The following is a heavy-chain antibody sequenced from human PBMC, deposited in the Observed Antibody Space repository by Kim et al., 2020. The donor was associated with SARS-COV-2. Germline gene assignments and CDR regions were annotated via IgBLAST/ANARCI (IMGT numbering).Heavy chain of an antibody. V-gene: IGHV3-23*01. J-gene: IGHJ4*02. CDR3: AKETYYYGSGRYPYYFDY. Sequence: GRFTISRDNSKNTLYLQMNSLRAEDTAVYYCAKETYYYGSGRYPYYFDYWGQGTLVTVSS. D-gene: IGHD3-10*01.